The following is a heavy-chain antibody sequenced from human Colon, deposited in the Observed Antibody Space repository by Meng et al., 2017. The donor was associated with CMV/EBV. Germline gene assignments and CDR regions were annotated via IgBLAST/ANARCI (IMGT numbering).Heavy chain of an antibody. V-gene: IGHV3-7*01. CDR3: ARGRFCSSSSCSYFYYYGMDV. J-gene: IGHJ6*02. CDR2: IKQDGSEK. Sequence: GSLEISCDASGFTFRDYWMTWVRPAPGKGLEWVATIKQDGSEKFYVDSVKGRFTTSRDNAQTALYLQMNSLRAEDTAMYYCARGRFCSSSSCSYFYYYGMDVWGQGTTVTVSS. D-gene: IGHD2-2*01. CDR1: GFTFRDYW.